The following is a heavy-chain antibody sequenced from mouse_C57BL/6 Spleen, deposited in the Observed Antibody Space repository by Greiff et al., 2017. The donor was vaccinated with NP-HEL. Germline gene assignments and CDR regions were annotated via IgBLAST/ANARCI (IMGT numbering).Heavy chain of an antibody. CDR2: IYWDDDK. J-gene: IGHJ1*03. CDR1: GFSLSTSGMG. Sequence: QVTLKESGPGILQSSQTLSLTCSFSGFSLSTSGMGVSWIRQPSGKGLEWLAHIYWDDDKRYNPSLKSRLTISKDTSRNQVFLKITSVDTADTATYYCARRGEYGPFLYLDVWGTGTTVTVSS. CDR3: ARRGEYGPFLYLDV. D-gene: IGHD2-10*02. V-gene: IGHV8-12*01.